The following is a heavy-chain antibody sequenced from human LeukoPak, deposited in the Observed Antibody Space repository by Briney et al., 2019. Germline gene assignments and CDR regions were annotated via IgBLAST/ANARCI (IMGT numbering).Heavy chain of an antibody. J-gene: IGHJ4*02. V-gene: IGHV3-30-3*01. CDR3: ARSNCSSNSCYSKHFDS. CDR1: GFTFSSYA. D-gene: IGHD2-2*01. Sequence: PGGSLRLSCAASGFTFSSYAIHWVRQAPGKGLEWVALISYDGSYKFYADSVKGRFTISRDNSKDTLYLQMNSLRTEDTAVHYCARSNCSSNSCYSKHFDSWGQGTLVTVSS. CDR2: ISYDGSYK.